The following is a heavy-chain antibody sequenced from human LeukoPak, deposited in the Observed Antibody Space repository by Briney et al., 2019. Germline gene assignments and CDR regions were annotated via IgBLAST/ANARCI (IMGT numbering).Heavy chain of an antibody. D-gene: IGHD3-10*01. CDR1: GGSISSYY. CDR2: IYYSGST. J-gene: IGHJ5*02. V-gene: IGHV4-59*01. Sequence: PSETLSLTCTVSGGSISSYYWSWIRQPPGKGLEWIGYIYYSGSTNYNPSLKSRVTMSVDTSKNQFSLKLSSVTAADTAVYYCARDAERRSYGSGSYWFDPWGQGTLVTVSS. CDR3: ARDAERRSYGSGSYWFDP.